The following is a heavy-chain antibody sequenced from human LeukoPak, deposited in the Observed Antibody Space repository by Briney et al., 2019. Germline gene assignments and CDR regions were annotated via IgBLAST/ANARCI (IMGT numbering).Heavy chain of an antibody. CDR2: IYYSGST. CDR1: GGSISSYY. J-gene: IGHJ4*02. V-gene: IGHV4-59*08. CDR3: ARRGGFGESPYYFDY. Sequence: PSETLSLTCTVSGGSISSYYWSWIRQPPGKGLEWIGYIYYSGSTNYNPSLKSRVTISVDTSKNQFSPKLSSVTAADTAVYYCARRGGFGESPYYFDYWGQGTLVTVSS. D-gene: IGHD3-10*01.